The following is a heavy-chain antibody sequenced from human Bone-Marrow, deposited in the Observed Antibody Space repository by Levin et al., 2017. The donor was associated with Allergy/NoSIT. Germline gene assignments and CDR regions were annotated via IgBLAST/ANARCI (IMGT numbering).Heavy chain of an antibody. CDR2: INPSGGST. CDR1: GYTFTSYY. Sequence: GASVKVSCKASGYTFTSYYMHWVRQAPGQGLEWMGIINPSGGSTSYAQKFQGRVTMTRDTSTSTVYMELSSLRSEDTAVYYCARDGLSRLLIYAFDIWGQGTMVTVSS. V-gene: IGHV1-46*01. CDR3: ARDGLSRLLIYAFDI. D-gene: IGHD2-8*01. J-gene: IGHJ3*02.